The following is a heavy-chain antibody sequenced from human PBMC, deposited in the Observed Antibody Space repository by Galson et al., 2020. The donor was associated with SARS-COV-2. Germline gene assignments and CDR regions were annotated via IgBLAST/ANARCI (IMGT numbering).Heavy chain of an antibody. V-gene: IGHV3-48*02. J-gene: IGHJ4*02. D-gene: IGHD7-27*01. CDR2: ITSSSSGI. CDR3: ARANHYYFDS. CDR1: GFIFTKYS. Sequence: GESLKISCAASGFIFTKYSMKWVRQAPGKGPEWVSYITSSSSGIYYADSVKGRFTISRDNAKNSLYLQMNSLRDEDTAMYYCARANHYYFDSWGQGTLVTVSS.